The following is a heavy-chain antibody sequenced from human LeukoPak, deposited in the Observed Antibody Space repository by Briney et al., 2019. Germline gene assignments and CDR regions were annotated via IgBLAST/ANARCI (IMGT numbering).Heavy chain of an antibody. CDR2: MYYSGSS. CDR1: GGSISSADYY. V-gene: IGHV4-30-4*01. J-gene: IGHJ5*02. D-gene: IGHD3-22*01. CDR3: ASPYYYDSSIDP. Sequence: PSQTLSLTCTVSGGSISSADYYWSWIRQPPGKCLEWLAYMYYSGSSYYNPSLTSRVTMSADTSKNQLSLKLSSVTAGNTAVYYCASPYYYDSSIDPWGQGILVTVSS.